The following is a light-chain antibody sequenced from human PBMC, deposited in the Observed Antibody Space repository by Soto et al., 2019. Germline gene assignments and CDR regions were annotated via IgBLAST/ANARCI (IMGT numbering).Light chain of an antibody. J-gene: IGKJ4*01. CDR2: ITS. CDR1: QDINNW. CDR3: QQSHSFPLT. V-gene: IGKV1-12*01. Sequence: DVQMTQSPSSVSASVGDRVTITCRASQDINNWVAWYQLRPGKAPKHLIYITSSLRSGVPARFSGSGSGTYFTLTISSLQPEDSATYFCQQSHSFPLTFGGGTRVEIK.